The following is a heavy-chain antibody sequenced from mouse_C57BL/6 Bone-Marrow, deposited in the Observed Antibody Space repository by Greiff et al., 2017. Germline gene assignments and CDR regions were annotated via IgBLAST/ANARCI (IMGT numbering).Heavy chain of an antibody. CDR2: IDPENGGT. Sequence: VQLQESGAELVRPGASVKLSCTASGFNIKDDYMHWVKQRPEKGLEWIGWIDPENGGTEYASKFQGKATITTDPSSNTAYLQLSSLTSDDTAFYYCTQAYYSNYPYWGQGTSVTVSS. CDR1: GFNIKDDY. V-gene: IGHV14-4*01. J-gene: IGHJ4*01. D-gene: IGHD2-5*01. CDR3: TQAYYSNYPY.